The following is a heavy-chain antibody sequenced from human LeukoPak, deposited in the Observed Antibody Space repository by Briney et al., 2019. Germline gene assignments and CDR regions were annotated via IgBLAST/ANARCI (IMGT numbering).Heavy chain of an antibody. CDR2: INPNSGGT. CDR1: GYTFTGYY. D-gene: IGHD5-12*01. CDR3: ARLGYGNPYYFDY. Sequence: ASVKVSCKASGYTFTGYYMHWVRQAPGQGLEWMGWINPNSGGTNYAQKFQGTVTMTRDTSISTAYMELSRLKSDDTAVYYGARLGYGNPYYFDYWGQGTLVTVSS. V-gene: IGHV1-2*02. J-gene: IGHJ4*02.